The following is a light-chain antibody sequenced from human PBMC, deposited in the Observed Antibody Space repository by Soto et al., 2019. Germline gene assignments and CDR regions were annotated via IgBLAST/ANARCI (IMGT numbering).Light chain of an antibody. CDR2: EVS. CDR1: TMNVVGYNY. V-gene: IGLV2-14*01. Sequence: QSVLTQPASVSGSPGQSITLSCTGTTMNVVGYNYVSWYQQHPGKAPKLIIYEVSNRPSGVSNRFSGSKSGNTASLTISGLQAEDEADYYCNSYASSDTLVFGTGTKLTVL. J-gene: IGLJ1*01. CDR3: NSYASSDTLV.